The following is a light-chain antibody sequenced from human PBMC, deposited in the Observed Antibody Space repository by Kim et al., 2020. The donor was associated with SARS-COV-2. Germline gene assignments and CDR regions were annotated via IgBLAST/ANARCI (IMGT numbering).Light chain of an antibody. J-gene: IGLJ2*01. Sequence: AFGQTVSTPCTGASLRSYDANWYPQKPGQAPVLVIYSKNNRPSGIPDRFSGSSSGNTASLTITGAQAEDEADYYCNSRDSSGNHLVFGGGTQLTVL. V-gene: IGLV3-19*01. CDR2: SKN. CDR3: NSRDSSGNHLV. CDR1: SLRSYD.